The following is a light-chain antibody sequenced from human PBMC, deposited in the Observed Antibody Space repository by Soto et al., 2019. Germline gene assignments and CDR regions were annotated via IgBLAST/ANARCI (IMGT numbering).Light chain of an antibody. CDR2: EVS. CDR3: SSYTNSSTNV. Sequence: QSVLTQPASVSGSPGQSITISCTGTSSDVGGYNYVSWYQQHPGKAPKLMIYEVSNRPSGVSNRFSGSKSGNTASLTISGLQAEDEADYYCSSYTNSSTNVFGTGTRSPS. V-gene: IGLV2-14*01. J-gene: IGLJ1*01. CDR1: SSDVGGYNY.